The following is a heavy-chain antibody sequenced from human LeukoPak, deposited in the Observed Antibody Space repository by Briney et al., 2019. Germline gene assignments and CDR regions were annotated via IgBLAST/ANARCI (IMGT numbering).Heavy chain of an antibody. Sequence: PGGSLRLSCAASGFTVSTYYMTWVRQAPGKGLECVSVIYSGGSTYYADSVKGRFTVSSDNSKNTLYLQMNNLRAEDTAMYYCARGLGYCTSTTCLLPFDYWGQGTLVTVSS. D-gene: IGHD2-2*01. V-gene: IGHV3-53*01. CDR2: IYSGGST. CDR1: GFTVSTYY. CDR3: ARGLGYCTSTTCLLPFDY. J-gene: IGHJ4*02.